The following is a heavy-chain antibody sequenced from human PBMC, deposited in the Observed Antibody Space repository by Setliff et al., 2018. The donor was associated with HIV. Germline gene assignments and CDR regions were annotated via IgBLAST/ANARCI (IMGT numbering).Heavy chain of an antibody. Sequence: SETLSLTCTVSGGSISSSSYYWGWIRQPPGKGLEWIGSIYYSGSTYYNPSLKSRVTISVDTSKNQFSLKLSSVTAADTAVYYCARQKSITMIVVVIMDWFDPWGQGTLVTVSS. V-gene: IGHV4-39*01. CDR2: IYYSGST. J-gene: IGHJ5*02. D-gene: IGHD3-22*01. CDR3: ARQKSITMIVVVIMDWFDP. CDR1: GGSISSSSYY.